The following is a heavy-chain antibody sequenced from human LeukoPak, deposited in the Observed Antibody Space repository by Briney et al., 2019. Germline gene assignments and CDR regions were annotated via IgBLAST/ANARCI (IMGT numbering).Heavy chain of an antibody. Sequence: PGRSLRLSCAASGFTFDDYAMHWVRQAPGKGLEWVSGISWNSGSIGYADSVKGRFTISRDNAKSSLYLQMNSLRAEDTALYYCAKDRRGATWYYFDYWGQGTLVTVSS. CDR1: GFTFDDYA. D-gene: IGHD2-15*01. V-gene: IGHV3-9*01. CDR3: AKDRRGATWYYFDY. J-gene: IGHJ4*02. CDR2: ISWNSGSI.